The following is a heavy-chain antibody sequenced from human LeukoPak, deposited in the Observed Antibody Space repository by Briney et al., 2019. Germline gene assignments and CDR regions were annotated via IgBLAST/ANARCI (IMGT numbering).Heavy chain of an antibody. CDR1: GFTFTNYA. J-gene: IGHJ4*02. Sequence: GGSLRLSCAASGFTFTNYAMNWVRQAPGKGLEWVSYISSSSGYIYYADSVKGRFTISRDNAKNSLYLQMNSLRAEDTAVYYCARGVELTGYSDYWGRGTLVTVSS. V-gene: IGHV3-21*01. D-gene: IGHD3-9*01. CDR2: ISSSSGYI. CDR3: ARGVELTGYSDY.